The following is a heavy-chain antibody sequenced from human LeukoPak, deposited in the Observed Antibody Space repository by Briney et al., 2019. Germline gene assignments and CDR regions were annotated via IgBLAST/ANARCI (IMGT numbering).Heavy chain of an antibody. Sequence: GGSLRLSCAASGFTFSTYWMSWVRQAPGRGLEWVANIKHDGSEIDYVDSVKGRFTISRDNTKNSLYLQMNSLRGEDTAVCYCARLKWDLRQSWGQGTLVTVSS. CDR3: ARLKWDLRQS. D-gene: IGHD1-26*01. CDR1: GFTFSTYW. J-gene: IGHJ4*02. V-gene: IGHV3-7*01. CDR2: IKHDGSEI.